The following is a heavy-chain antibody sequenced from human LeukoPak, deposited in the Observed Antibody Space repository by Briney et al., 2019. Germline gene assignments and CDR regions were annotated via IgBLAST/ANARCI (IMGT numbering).Heavy chain of an antibody. CDR3: ARDKVAVDDPRFDP. Sequence: SEALSLTCLVSGGSISSHYWTWIRQPPGKGLEWIGYISYSGSTNYNPSLKSRVTMSVDTSKNHFSLKLTSVTAADTAVYYCARDKVAVDDPRFDPWGQGTLVTVSS. V-gene: IGHV4-59*11. D-gene: IGHD2-15*01. CDR1: GGSISSHY. CDR2: ISYSGST. J-gene: IGHJ5*02.